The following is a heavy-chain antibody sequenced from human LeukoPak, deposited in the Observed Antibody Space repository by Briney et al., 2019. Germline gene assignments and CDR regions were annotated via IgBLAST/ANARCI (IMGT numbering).Heavy chain of an antibody. CDR2: IIPILGIA. CDR1: GYTFTGYY. D-gene: IGHD5-12*01. Sequence: ASVKVSCKASGYTFTGYYMHWVRQAPGQGLEWMGRIIPILGIANYAQKFQGRVTITADKSTSTAYMELSRLRSEDTAVYYCARGRDGYNDGFGYWGQGTLVTVSS. V-gene: IGHV1-69*04. CDR3: ARGRDGYNDGFGY. J-gene: IGHJ4*02.